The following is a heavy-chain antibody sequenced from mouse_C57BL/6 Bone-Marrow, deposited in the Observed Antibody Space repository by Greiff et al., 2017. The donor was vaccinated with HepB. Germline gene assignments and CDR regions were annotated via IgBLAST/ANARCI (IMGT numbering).Heavy chain of an antibody. J-gene: IGHJ3*01. CDR2: IDPEDGDT. V-gene: IGHV14-1*01. Sequence: VQLKESGAELVRPGASVKLSCTASGFNIKDYYMHWVKQRPEQGLEWIGRIDPEDGDTEYAPKFQGKATMTAATSSNTAYLQLSSLTSEDTAVYYCTKSFAYWGQGTLVTVSA. CDR3: TKSFAY. CDR1: GFNIKDYY.